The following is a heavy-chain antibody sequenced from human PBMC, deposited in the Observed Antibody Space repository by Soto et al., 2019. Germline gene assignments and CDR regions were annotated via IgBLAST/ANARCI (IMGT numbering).Heavy chain of an antibody. D-gene: IGHD3-9*01. CDR1: GASISTNHHN. V-gene: IGHV4-39*01. J-gene: IGHJ5*02. Sequence: LSLTCTVSGASISTNHHNWAWVRQPPGKGLEWMGNIHYRGDTYFNPSLGSRLSMSVDTSKNQFSLKLTSVTAADTAVYYCARLPTGYPNWFDPWGQGTLVTVSS. CDR3: ARLPTGYPNWFDP. CDR2: IHYRGDT.